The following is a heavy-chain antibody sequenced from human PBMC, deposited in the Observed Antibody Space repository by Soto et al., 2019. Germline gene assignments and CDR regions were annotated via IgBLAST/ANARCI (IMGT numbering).Heavy chain of an antibody. Sequence: SIRLSCAPSGFTFKIYSMHWVRQSPGNGLEWLAVMWYDGTNKYYGESVKGRFTISRDNSENTLYLQMNSLRVEDTAVYYCARDATFGTRGGPFDIWGHGTLVTVSS. J-gene: IGHJ3*02. CDR2: MWYDGTNK. CDR1: GFTFKIYS. V-gene: IGHV3-33*01. D-gene: IGHD3-16*01. CDR3: ARDATFGTRGGPFDI.